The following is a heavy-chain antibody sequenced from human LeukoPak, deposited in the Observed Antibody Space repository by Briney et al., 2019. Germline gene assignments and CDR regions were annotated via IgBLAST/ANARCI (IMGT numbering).Heavy chain of an antibody. V-gene: IGHV4-4*02. D-gene: IGHD3-10*01. CDR2: IYHSGST. CDR1: GGSISSSNW. Sequence: PSETLSLTCAVSGGSISSSNWWSWVRQPPGKGLEWIGEIYHSGSTNYNPSLKSRVTISVDKSKNQFSLNVSSVTAADTAVYYCARDLIVPDAMTGSGSYSTDYWGQGTLATVSS. CDR3: ARDLIVPDAMTGSGSYSTDY. J-gene: IGHJ4*02.